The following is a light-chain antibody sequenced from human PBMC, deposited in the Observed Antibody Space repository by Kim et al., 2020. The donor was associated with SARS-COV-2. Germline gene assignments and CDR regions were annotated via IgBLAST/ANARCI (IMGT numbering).Light chain of an antibody. CDR3: QQYGSSPNT. V-gene: IGKV3-20*01. J-gene: IGKJ2*01. CDR2: GAS. CDR1: QSVTSDY. Sequence: PGGRATLSCRASQSVTSDYLAWYQQKPGQAPRLLIYGASTRATGIPDRFSGSGSGTDFALTISRLEPEDFAVYYCQQYGSSPNTFGQGTKLE.